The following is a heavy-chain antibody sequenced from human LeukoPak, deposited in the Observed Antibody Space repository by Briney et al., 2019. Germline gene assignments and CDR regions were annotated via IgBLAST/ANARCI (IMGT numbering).Heavy chain of an antibody. D-gene: IGHD3-3*01. V-gene: IGHV5-51*01. CDR2: IYPGDSDT. CDR1: GYSFLSHW. Sequence: GESLKISCKGSGYSFLSHWIGWVRQMPGKGLEWMGIIYPGDSDTRYNPSFQGQVTISADKSISTAYLQRSSLKASDTAMYYCARRQRGTIFGVVTRDYYYYGMDVWGQGTTVTVSS. J-gene: IGHJ6*02. CDR3: ARRQRGTIFGVVTRDYYYYGMDV.